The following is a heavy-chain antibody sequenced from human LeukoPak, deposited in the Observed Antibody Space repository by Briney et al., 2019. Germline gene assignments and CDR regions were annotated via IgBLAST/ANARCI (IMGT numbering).Heavy chain of an antibody. V-gene: IGHV3-9*01. D-gene: IGHD4-23*01. J-gene: IGHJ2*01. CDR3: AKYETTVGPWYFDL. CDR2: ISWNSGSM. CDR1: GFTFDDYA. Sequence: GRSLRLSCAASGFTFDDYAMHWVRQAPGKGLEWVSGISWNSGSMGYADSVKGRFTIPRDNAKNSLHLEMNSLRAEDTALYYCAKYETTVGPWYFDLWGRGTLVTVSS.